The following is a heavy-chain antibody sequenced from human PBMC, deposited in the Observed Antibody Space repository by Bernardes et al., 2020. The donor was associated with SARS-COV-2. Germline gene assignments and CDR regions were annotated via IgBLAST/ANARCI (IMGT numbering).Heavy chain of an antibody. V-gene: IGHV3-23*01. D-gene: IGHD6-19*01. CDR3: AKDARRTNGWYYFDS. J-gene: IGHJ4*02. CDR2: ISDSGGST. Sequence: GGSLRLSCAASGFTFSTLAMAWVRQAPGKGLEWVSVISDSGGSTYYADSVRGRLTISRDNSKSTLYLQMSSLRAEDSAVYYCAKDARRTNGWYYFDSWGQGTLVTVSS. CDR1: GFTFSTLA.